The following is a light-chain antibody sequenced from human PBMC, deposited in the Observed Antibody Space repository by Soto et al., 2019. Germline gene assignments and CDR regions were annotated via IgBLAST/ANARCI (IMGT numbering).Light chain of an antibody. V-gene: IGLV1-44*01. CDR3: AALDDSLNGLV. CDR2: NNN. Sequence: QSALTQPPSASGTPGQRVTISCSGSSSNIGSNTVNWYQQLPGTAPKLLIYNNNQRPSGVPDRFSGSKSGTSASLAISGLQSEDESDYYCAALDDSLNGLVFGTGTKLTVL. J-gene: IGLJ1*01. CDR1: SSNIGSNT.